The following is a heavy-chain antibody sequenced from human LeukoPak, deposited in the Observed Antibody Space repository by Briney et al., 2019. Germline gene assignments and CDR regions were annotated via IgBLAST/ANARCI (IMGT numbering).Heavy chain of an antibody. CDR3: ARISAYGDYYFDY. CDR2: IDWDDDK. D-gene: IGHD4-17*01. V-gene: IGHV2-70*01. Sequence: SQSGPALVKPTQTLTLTCTFSGFSLITSGMCVSWIRQPPGKGLEWLALIDWDDDKYYSTSLKTRLTISKDTFKNQVVLTMTNMDPVDTATYYCARISAYGDYYFDYWGQGTLVTVSS. J-gene: IGHJ4*02. CDR1: GFSLITSGMC.